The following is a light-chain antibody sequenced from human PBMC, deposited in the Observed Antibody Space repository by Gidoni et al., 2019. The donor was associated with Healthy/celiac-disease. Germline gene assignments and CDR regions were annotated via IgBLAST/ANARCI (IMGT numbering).Light chain of an antibody. J-gene: IGLJ3*02. Sequence: QSVLTQPPSASATPGQRVTISCSGRSPNIGSNYVYWYQQLPGTAPKLLIYRNNQRPSGVPDRFSGSKSGTSASLAISGLRSEDEADYYCAAWDDSLSGPVFGGGTKLXV. CDR1: SPNIGSNY. CDR3: AAWDDSLSGPV. V-gene: IGLV1-47*01. CDR2: RNN.